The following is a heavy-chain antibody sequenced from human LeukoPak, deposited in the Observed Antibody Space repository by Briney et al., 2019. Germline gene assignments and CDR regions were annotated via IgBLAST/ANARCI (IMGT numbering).Heavy chain of an antibody. CDR2: ITSRGAYM. CDR1: GFSFRTST. V-gene: IGHV3-21*06. J-gene: IGHJ4*02. D-gene: IGHD1-26*01. Sequence: GGSLRPSCAASGFSFRTSTMNWVRQAPGKGLELVSSITSRGAYMFHVDSVQGRFTISRDNANNSLFLQLSSLRAEDTAVYYCARGGGSLNFWGQGILVTVSP. CDR3: ARGGGSLNF.